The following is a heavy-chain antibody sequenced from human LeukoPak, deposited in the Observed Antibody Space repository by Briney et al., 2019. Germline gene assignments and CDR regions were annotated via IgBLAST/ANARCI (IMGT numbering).Heavy chain of an antibody. Sequence: PGGSLRLSXAASGFTFSSYAMSWVRQAPGKGLEWVSAISGSGGSTYYADSVKGRFTISRDNSKNTLYLQMNSLRAEDTAVYYCAKEVVVPAAIRYYYYYYYMDVWGKGTTVTVSS. J-gene: IGHJ6*03. V-gene: IGHV3-23*01. CDR3: AKEVVVPAAIRYYYYYYYMDV. CDR2: ISGSGGST. D-gene: IGHD2-2*01. CDR1: GFTFSSYA.